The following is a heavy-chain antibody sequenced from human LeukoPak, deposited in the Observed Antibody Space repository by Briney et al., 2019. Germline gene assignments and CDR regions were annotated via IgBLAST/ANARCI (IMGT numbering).Heavy chain of an antibody. CDR3: ARESPGDYMDV. V-gene: IGHV3-21*01. Sequence: GGSLRLSCAASGFTFSSYAMSWVRQAPGKGLEWVSSISSSSSYIYYADSVKGRFTISRDNAKNSLYLQMNSLRAEDTAVYYCARESPGDYMDVWGKGTTVTVSS. J-gene: IGHJ6*03. D-gene: IGHD3-10*01. CDR1: GFTFSSYA. CDR2: ISSSSSYI.